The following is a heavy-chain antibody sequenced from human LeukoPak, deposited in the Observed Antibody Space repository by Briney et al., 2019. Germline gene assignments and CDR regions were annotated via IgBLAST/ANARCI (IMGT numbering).Heavy chain of an antibody. J-gene: IGHJ4*02. V-gene: IGHV4-34*01. CDR1: GGSFSGYY. Sequence: TSETLSLTCAVYGGSFSGYYWSWIRQPPGKGLEWIGEINHSGSTNYNPSLKSRVTISVDTSKNQFSLKLSSVTAADTAMYYCARLFHPALSGNYPFDYWGQGTLVTVSS. CDR2: INHSGST. D-gene: IGHD1-26*01. CDR3: ARLFHPALSGNYPFDY.